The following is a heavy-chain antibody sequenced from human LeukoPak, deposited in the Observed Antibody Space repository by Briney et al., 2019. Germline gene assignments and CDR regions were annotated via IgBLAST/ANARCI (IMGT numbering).Heavy chain of an antibody. J-gene: IGHJ4*02. D-gene: IGHD1-1*01. CDR2: IGTAGDT. CDR3: ARVAKERVGGVYYFDY. Sequence: GGSLRLSCAASGFTFSDDDMHWVRQATGKGLEWVSAIGTAGDTYYTGSVKGRFTISRENAKNSLYLQMNSLRAGDTAVYYCARVAKERVGGVYYFDYWGQGTLVTVSS. V-gene: IGHV3-13*01. CDR1: GFTFSDDD.